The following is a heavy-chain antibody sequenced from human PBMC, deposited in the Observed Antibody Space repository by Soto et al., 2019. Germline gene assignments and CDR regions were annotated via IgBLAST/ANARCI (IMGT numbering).Heavy chain of an antibody. CDR1: GFTFSSSG. CDR2: ISYDGSNK. D-gene: IGHD4-4*01. Sequence: QVQLVESGGGVVQPGRSLRLSCAASGFTFSSSGMHWVRQAPGKGLEWVGVISYDGSNKYYADSVKGRFTISRDNSKNTLYLQMNSLRAEDTAVYYCAKEDSYSFDYWGEGTLVTFSS. J-gene: IGHJ4*02. V-gene: IGHV3-30*18. CDR3: AKEDSYSFDY.